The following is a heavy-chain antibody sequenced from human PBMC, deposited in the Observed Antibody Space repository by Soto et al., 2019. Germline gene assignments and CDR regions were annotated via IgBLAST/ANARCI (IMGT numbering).Heavy chain of an antibody. D-gene: IGHD3-22*01. J-gene: IGHJ3*02. CDR1: GGSVSSGSYY. V-gene: IGHV4-61*01. CDR2: IYYSGST. CDR3: ARGDAYYDSSGYYYSAFDI. Sequence: SETLSLTCTVSGGSVSSGSYYWSWIRQPPGKGLEWIGYIYYSGSTNYNPSLKSRVTISVDTSKNQFSLKLSSVTAADTAVYYCARGDAYYDSSGYYYSAFDIWGQGTMVTVSS.